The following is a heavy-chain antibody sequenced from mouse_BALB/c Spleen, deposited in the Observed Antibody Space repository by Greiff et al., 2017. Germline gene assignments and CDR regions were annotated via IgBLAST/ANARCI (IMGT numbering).Heavy chain of an antibody. CDR2: ISYSGRT. Sequence: EVQPQPSGPGLVKPSQSLSLTCPVSGYSITSDYAWHWIRQFPGNKLEWMGYISYSGRTYYKPSLKGRISITRDTSKNQFFLQMNSVTTEDAATYYCARSIHRINSMDYWGQGTTLTVSS. CDR3: ARSIHRINSMDY. V-gene: IGHV3-2*02. J-gene: IGHJ2*01. CDR1: GYSITSDYA. D-gene: IGHD1-3*01.